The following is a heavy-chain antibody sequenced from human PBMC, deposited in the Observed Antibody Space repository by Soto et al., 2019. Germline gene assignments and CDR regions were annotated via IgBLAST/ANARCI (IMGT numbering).Heavy chain of an antibody. CDR2: ISAYNGNT. CDR1: GYTSTSYG. Sequence: ASVKLSCKSSGYTSTSYGISWLRQAPGQGLEWMGWISAYNGNTNYAQKLQGRVTMTTDTSTSTAYMELRSLRSDDTVVYYCARVNTIFGVVPDDYWGQGTLVTVSS. D-gene: IGHD3-3*01. CDR3: ARVNTIFGVVPDDY. V-gene: IGHV1-18*01. J-gene: IGHJ4*02.